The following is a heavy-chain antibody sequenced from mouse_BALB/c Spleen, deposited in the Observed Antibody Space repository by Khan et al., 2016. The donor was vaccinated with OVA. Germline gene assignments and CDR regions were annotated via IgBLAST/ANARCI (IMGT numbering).Heavy chain of an antibody. V-gene: IGHV5-6*01. CDR2: INSDGGYT. CDR1: GFTFSAYG. J-gene: IGHJ3*01. Sequence: EVQLVESGGDLVKPGGSLRLSCAASGFTFSAYGMAWVRQAQDKRLEWVATINSDGGYTYYPDTVKGRFTISRNNAENTLSLQMSSLKSEDTAIYYCASHLTGSFAYWGQGTLVTVSA. CDR3: ASHLTGSFAY. D-gene: IGHD4-1*01.